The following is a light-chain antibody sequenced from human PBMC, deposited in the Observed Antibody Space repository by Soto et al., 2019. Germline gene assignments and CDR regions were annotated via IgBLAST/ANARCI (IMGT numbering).Light chain of an antibody. J-gene: IGKJ5*01. Sequence: EIVMTQSPATLSVSPGERATLSCGASQSVSSSYLAWYQQKPGLAPRLLIYDASSRATGIPDRFSGSGSGTDFTLTISSLEPEDSAIYYCQQRNIWPPVTFGQGTRLEIK. V-gene: IGKV3D-20*02. CDR3: QQRNIWPPVT. CDR1: QSVSSSY. CDR2: DAS.